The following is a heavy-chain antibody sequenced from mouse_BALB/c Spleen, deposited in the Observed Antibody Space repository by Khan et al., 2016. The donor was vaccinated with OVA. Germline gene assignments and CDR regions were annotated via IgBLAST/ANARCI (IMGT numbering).Heavy chain of an antibody. CDR3: GIRDYFDD. CDR2: ISTDSVNT. V-gene: IGHV1S137*01. J-gene: IGHJ2*01. Sequence: QVRLQQSGPELVKPGVSVKISCKGSGYTFTDYSMHWVKQSHAKSLEWIGVISTDSVNTNYNQKFKGKATLTVDKSSSTAYMELARMTSEDSAIYYSGIRDYFDDWGEGTTLTVSS. CDR1: GYTFTDYS.